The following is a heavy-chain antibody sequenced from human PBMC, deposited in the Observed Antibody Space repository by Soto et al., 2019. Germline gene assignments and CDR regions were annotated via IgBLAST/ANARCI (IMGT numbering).Heavy chain of an antibody. V-gene: IGHV3-23*01. CDR1: GFTFRTYA. J-gene: IGHJ4*02. CDR2: ISETGGGR. Sequence: EVQLLESGGGLVQPGGSLRLSCAASGFTFRTYAMSWVRQAPGKGLEWVSAISETGGGRYYADSVKGRFTISRDDFKNAVYLQMNSLRAEDTAVYFCAKTYSSGGRGLWNWGQGTLVTVSS. CDR3: AKTYSSGGRGLWN. D-gene: IGHD3-22*01.